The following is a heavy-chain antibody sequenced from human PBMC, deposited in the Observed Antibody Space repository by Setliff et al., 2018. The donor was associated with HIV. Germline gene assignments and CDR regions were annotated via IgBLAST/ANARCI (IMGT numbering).Heavy chain of an antibody. V-gene: IGHV3-11*01. CDR1: GFAFTGYY. CDR2: ISSSGTNT. J-gene: IGHJ3*02. Sequence: KAGGSLRLSCKASGFAFTGYYMTWIRQAPGKGLEWIAYISSSGTNTHYADSVRGRFTISRDNAENSLYLQMDTLRADDSAIYYCARERIQLWFSAGSDAFNIWGQGTRVTVSS. CDR3: ARERIQLWFSAGSDAFNI. D-gene: IGHD5-18*01.